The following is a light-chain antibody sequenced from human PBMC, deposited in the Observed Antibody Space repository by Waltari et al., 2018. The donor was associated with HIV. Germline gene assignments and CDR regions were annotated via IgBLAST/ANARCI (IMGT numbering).Light chain of an antibody. CDR1: SSDVGVYNF. CDR2: DVS. Sequence: QSALTQPRSVSGSPGQSVTISCTGTSSDVGVYNFVSWYQQHPGKAPKLMIYDVSKRPSGFPYRFSVSQSGNTASLTISGLLAEDEADYYCCSYAGSYPVVFGGGTKLTVL. CDR3: CSYAGSYPVV. V-gene: IGLV2-11*01. J-gene: IGLJ2*01.